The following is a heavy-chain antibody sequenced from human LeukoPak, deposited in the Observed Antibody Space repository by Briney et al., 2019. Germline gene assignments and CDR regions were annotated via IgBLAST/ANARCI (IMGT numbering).Heavy chain of an antibody. J-gene: IGHJ5*02. D-gene: IGHD6-19*01. CDR3: ARFYSSGWYWLDP. CDR1: GGSISSYY. V-gene: IGHV4-59*01. Sequence: SETLSLTCTVSGGSISSYYWSWIRQPPGKGLEWIGYIYYSGSTNYNPSLKSRVTISVDTSKNQFSLRLSSVTAADTAVYYCARFYSSGWYWLDPWGQGTLVTVSS. CDR2: IYYSGST.